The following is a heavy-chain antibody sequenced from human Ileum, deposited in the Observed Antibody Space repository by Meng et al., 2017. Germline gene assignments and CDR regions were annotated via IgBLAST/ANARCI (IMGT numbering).Heavy chain of an antibody. CDR1: GGSFSSDNYS. CDR3: ARERRHYYGSGSFDY. D-gene: IGHD3-10*01. CDR2: TYYNGSP. J-gene: IGHJ4*02. V-gene: IGHV4-30-4*01. Sequence: QVQLQESGPGLVKPSHTLSLTCSVSGGSFSSDNYSWTWIRQTPGKGLEWIGLTYYNGSPFYNPSLRSRVTISVDTSKDQFSLKLTSVTAADTAVYYCARERRHYYGSGSFDYWGQGILVTVSS.